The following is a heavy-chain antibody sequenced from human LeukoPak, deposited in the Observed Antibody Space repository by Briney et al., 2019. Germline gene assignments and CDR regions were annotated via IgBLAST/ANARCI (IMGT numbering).Heavy chain of an antibody. D-gene: IGHD6-25*01. V-gene: IGHV1-2*02. CDR3: VRALPSAG. Sequence: EASVKVSCKASGGTFSSYAISWVRQAPGQGLEWMGWMNPNSGDTNYAQKFQGRVTMTRDTSITTAYMELTRLRSDDTAVYYCVRALPSAGWGQGTLVTVSS. J-gene: IGHJ4*02. CDR1: GGTFSSYA. CDR2: MNPNSGDT.